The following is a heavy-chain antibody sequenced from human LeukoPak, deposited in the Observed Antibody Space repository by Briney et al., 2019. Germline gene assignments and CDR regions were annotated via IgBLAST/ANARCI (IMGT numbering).Heavy chain of an antibody. CDR3: ARYDGYDLRY. CDR1: GFTFTSYW. CDR2: INSDGSTT. D-gene: IGHD5-12*01. J-gene: IGHJ4*02. Sequence: GGSLRLSCAASGFTFTSYWMHWVRQAPGKGLVWVSLINSDGSTTKYADSVKGRFTMSRDNAKNSLYLEMNGLRAEDTVVYYCARYDGYDLRYWGQGTLVTVSS. V-gene: IGHV3-74*03.